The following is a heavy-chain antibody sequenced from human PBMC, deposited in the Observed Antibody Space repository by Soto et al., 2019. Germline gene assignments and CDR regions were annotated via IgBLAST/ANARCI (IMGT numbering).Heavy chain of an antibody. D-gene: IGHD2-15*01. CDR2: ISYDGSNK. V-gene: IGHV3-30-3*01. CDR1: GFTFSSYA. CDR3: ARWSKAMDV. Sequence: GGSLRLSCAASGFTFSSYAMHWVRQAPGKGLEWVAVISYDGSNKYYADSVEGRFTISRDNAKNSLYLQMNSLTAEDTALYYCARWSKAMDVWGQGTSVTVSS. J-gene: IGHJ6*02.